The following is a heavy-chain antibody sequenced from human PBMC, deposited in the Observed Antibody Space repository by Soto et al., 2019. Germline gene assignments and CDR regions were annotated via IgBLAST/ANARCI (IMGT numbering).Heavy chain of an antibody. CDR3: ASAPPFHNCYYGMDV. CDR1: GFTFSSYG. Sequence: QVQLVESGGGVVQPGRSLRLSCAASGFTFSSYGMHWVRQAPGKGLEWVAVIWYDGSNKYYADSVKGRFTISRDNSKNTRYLPMNSLRAEDTAVYYCASAPPFHNCYYGMDVWGQGTTVTVSS. J-gene: IGHJ6*02. CDR2: IWYDGSNK. V-gene: IGHV3-33*01.